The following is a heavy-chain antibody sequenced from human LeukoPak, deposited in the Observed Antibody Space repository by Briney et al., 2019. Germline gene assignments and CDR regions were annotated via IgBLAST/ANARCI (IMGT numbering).Heavy chain of an antibody. CDR2: IDTDGSKT. V-gene: IGHV3-74*01. D-gene: IGHD5-12*01. CDR1: GFTFSSSW. J-gene: IGHJ6*03. CDR3: ARRYSGYEWEVQEIYYYYYMDV. Sequence: PGGSLRLSCAASGFTFSSSWMYWVRHAPEKGLVWVSRIDTDGSKTDHADSVKGRFTISRDNAKNTLFLQMNSLRAEDTAVYYCARRYSGYEWEVQEIYYYYYMDVWGKGTTVTVSS.